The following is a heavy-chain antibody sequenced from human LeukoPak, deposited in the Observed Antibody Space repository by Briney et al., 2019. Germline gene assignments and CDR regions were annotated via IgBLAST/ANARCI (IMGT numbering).Heavy chain of an antibody. V-gene: IGHV5-51*01. CDR2: IYPGDSDT. CDR3: ARHAYCSSTSCYPYY. CDR1: GYSFTSYW. J-gene: IGHJ4*02. D-gene: IGHD2-2*01. Sequence: GESLEISCKGSGYSFTSYWIGWVRQMPGKGLEWMGIIYPGDSDTRYSPSFQGQVTISADKSISTAYLQWSSLKASDTAMYYCARHAYCSSTSCYPYYWGQGTLVTVSS.